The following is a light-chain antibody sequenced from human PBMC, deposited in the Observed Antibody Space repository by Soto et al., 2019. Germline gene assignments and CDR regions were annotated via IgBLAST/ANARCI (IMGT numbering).Light chain of an antibody. CDR2: HGS. Sequence: DIQMTQSPSSLSAAVGDRVSITCQASQDISNYLNWYQQKPGKAPELLIYHGSNLVTGVPSRFGGSGSGTDFTLTISSLQPEDLATYYCQLYQHLPFTFGPGTKVDIK. CDR1: QDISNY. V-gene: IGKV1-33*01. CDR3: QLYQHLPFT. J-gene: IGKJ3*01.